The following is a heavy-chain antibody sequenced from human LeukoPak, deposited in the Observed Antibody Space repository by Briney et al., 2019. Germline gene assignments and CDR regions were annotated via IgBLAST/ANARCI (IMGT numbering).Heavy chain of an antibody. V-gene: IGHV3-30-3*01. CDR2: ISYDGSNK. Sequence: GGSLRLSCAASGFTFSSYAMHWVRQAPGKGLEWVAVISYDGSNKYYADSVKGRFTISRDNSKNTLYLQMNSLRAENTAVYYCARESEAFDYWGQGTLVTVSS. J-gene: IGHJ4*02. CDR1: GFTFSSYA. CDR3: ARESEAFDY.